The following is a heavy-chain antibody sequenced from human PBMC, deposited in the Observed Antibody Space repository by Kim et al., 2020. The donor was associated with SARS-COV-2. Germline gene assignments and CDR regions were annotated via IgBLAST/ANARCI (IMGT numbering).Heavy chain of an antibody. CDR3: ARVMGSGSYYGYNYAMDV. J-gene: IGHJ6*02. V-gene: IGHV1-8*01. D-gene: IGHD3-10*01. Sequence: ASVKVSCKASGFSFTSYDIYWVRQATGQGLEWMGWMNVDSGNTGYVEKFRGRVMMTRDTSKSTTYMELSSLRSDDTAVYYCARVMGSGSYYGYNYAMDVWGQGNTVTVSS. CDR1: GFSFTSYD. CDR2: MNVDSGNT.